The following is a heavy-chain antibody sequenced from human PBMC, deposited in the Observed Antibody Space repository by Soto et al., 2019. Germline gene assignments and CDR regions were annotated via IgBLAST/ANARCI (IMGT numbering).Heavy chain of an antibody. D-gene: IGHD6-19*01. Sequence: HPGGSLRLSCGASGFTFSSYWMNWVRQAPGKGLEWVANIKQDGSETSYVDSVKGRFTISRDNAKNSLYLQMNSMRAEDTAVYYCARVDDSAWYTRDYWGQGTLVTVSS. CDR1: GFTFSSYW. CDR2: IKQDGSET. J-gene: IGHJ4*02. V-gene: IGHV3-7*01. CDR3: ARVDDSAWYTRDY.